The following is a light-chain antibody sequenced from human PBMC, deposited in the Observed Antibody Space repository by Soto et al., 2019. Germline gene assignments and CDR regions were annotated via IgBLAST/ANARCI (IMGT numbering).Light chain of an antibody. CDR1: SSDVGGYNY. CDR2: DVS. CDR3: SSYTTSNTRQIV. J-gene: IGLJ1*01. V-gene: IGLV2-14*03. Sequence: QSALTQPDSVSGSPGQSITISCTGTSSDVGGYNYVSWYQHHPGQATKLMIFDVSNRPSGVSNRFSGSKSGNTSSLTISGLQPEDEADYYCSSYTTSNTRQIVFGTGTKVTVL.